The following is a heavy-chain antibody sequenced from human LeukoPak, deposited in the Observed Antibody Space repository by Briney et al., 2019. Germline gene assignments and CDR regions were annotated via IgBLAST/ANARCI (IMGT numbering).Heavy chain of an antibody. CDR3: ARAYYDFWSGEVPGWFDP. CDR1: GGSISSGSYY. Sequence: SETLSLTCTVSGGSISSGSYYARWIREPAGKGLEWIGRIYTSGSTNYNPSLKSRVTISVDTSKNQFSLKLSSVTAADTAVYYCARAYYDFWSGEVPGWFDPWGQGTLVTVSS. D-gene: IGHD3-3*01. J-gene: IGHJ5*02. CDR2: IYTSGST. V-gene: IGHV4-61*02.